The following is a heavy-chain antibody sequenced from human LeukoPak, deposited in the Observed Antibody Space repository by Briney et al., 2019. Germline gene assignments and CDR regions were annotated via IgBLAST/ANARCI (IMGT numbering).Heavy chain of an antibody. J-gene: IGHJ3*02. Sequence: PGGSLRLSCAASGFTFSTYEMNWIRQAPGKGLEWVSYISSVGSAIHYADSVKGRFTISRDNVKSSLYLQMSSLRAEDTAIYYCVREGVLRRNDAFDIWGQGTMVTVSS. CDR3: VREGVLRRNDAFDI. V-gene: IGHV3-48*03. D-gene: IGHD3-3*01. CDR1: GFTFSTYE. CDR2: ISSVGSAI.